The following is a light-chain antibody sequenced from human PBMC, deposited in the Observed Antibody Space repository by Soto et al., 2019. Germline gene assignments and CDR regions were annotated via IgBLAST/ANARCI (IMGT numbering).Light chain of an antibody. CDR1: SSNIGSNS. V-gene: IGLV1-44*01. CDR3: AAWDNSLNVYV. J-gene: IGLJ1*01. Sequence: QSVLTQPPSVSGTPGQSVTISCSGGSSNIGSNSVNWYQQLPGTAPKLLIFTDNQRPPGVPDRFSGSKSGTSASLAISGLQPQDEADHYCAAWDNSLNVYVFGTGTQLTVL. CDR2: TDN.